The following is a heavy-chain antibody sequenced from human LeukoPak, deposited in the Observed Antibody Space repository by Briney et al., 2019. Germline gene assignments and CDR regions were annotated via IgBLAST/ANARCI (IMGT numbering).Heavy chain of an antibody. Sequence: GGSLRLSCAASGLIFTNAWMSWVRQAPGKGLEWVGRIKSKTDGGTIDYAAPAKGRFTISRDDSKNTLYLQMNSLKTEDTAVYYCTTVNSRWYPGGMDVWGQGTTVTVSS. V-gene: IGHV3-15*01. CDR2: IKSKTDGGTI. J-gene: IGHJ6*02. CDR3: TTVNSRWYPGGMDV. D-gene: IGHD6-13*01. CDR1: GLIFTNAW.